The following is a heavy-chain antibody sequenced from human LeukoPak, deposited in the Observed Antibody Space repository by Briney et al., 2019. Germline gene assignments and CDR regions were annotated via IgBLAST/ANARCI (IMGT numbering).Heavy chain of an antibody. CDR3: AKDLSSSWYYYGMDV. CDR2: ISSGSSI. CDR1: GFTFSSYA. J-gene: IGHJ6*02. V-gene: IGHV3-21*01. D-gene: IGHD6-13*01. Sequence: GGSLRLSCAASGFTFSSYAISWVRQAPGKGLEWVSSISSGSSIYYADSVKGRFTISRDNAKPSLYLQMNSLRVEDTAVYYCAKDLSSSWYYYGMDVWGQGTTVTVSS.